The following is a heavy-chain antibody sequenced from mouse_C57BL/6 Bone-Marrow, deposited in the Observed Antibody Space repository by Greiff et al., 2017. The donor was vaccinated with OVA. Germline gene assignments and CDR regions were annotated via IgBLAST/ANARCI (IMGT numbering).Heavy chain of an antibody. CDR1: GFNITSYC. CDR2: IDPEDGDT. Sequence: EVQLQQPGAELVKPGASVKLSCTASGFNITSYCMHWVKQRTGQGLEWIGRIDPEDGDTKYDPKFQGKATMTADTSSSTAYMQLSSLTSEDTAVYYWARSGYEYFDYWGQGTTLTVSS. CDR3: ARSGYEYFDY. D-gene: IGHD3-2*02. J-gene: IGHJ2*01. V-gene: IGHV14-2*01.